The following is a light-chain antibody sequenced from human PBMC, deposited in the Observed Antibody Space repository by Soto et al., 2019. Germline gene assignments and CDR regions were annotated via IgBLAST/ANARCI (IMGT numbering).Light chain of an antibody. V-gene: IGLV2-14*01. CDR1: SNDVGAYKY. J-gene: IGLJ1*01. CDR3: ASYTSTTNHV. CDR2: EVS. Sequence: QSALTQPASVSGSPGQSITISCTGTSNDVGAYKYVSWHQQHPGKAPKFMIYEVSNRPSGVSNRFSGSKSGNTASLTISGLQAEDEADYYCASYTSTTNHVFGTGTK.